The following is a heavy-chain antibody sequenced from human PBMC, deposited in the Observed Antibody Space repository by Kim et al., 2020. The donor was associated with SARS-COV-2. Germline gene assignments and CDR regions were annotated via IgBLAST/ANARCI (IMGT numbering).Heavy chain of an antibody. D-gene: IGHD3-22*01. Sequence: SETLSLTCAVTGGSISSSFNYWGLIRQTPGKGLEWIGSVYHSGTTYDSPSLKSRVTVSVDTSKNEFSLKVTSVTAADTAVYFCARLPHDSSGYVDCWGQGVLVTVSS. CDR2: VYHSGTT. CDR1: GGSISSSFNY. V-gene: IGHV4-39*01. CDR3: ARLPHDSSGYVDC. J-gene: IGHJ4*02.